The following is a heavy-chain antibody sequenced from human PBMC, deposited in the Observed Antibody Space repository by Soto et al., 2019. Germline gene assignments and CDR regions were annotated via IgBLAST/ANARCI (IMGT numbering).Heavy chain of an antibody. CDR2: ISAYNGNT. J-gene: IGHJ5*02. CDR1: GYTFTSYG. D-gene: IGHD6-13*01. CDR3: ARWIPFRISSSRFDP. Sequence: ASVKVSCKASGYTFTSYGISWVRQAPGQGLEWMGWISAYNGNTNYAQKLQGRVTMTTDTSTSTAYMELRSLRSDDTAVYYCARWIPFRISSSRFDPWGQGTLVTVSS. V-gene: IGHV1-18*01.